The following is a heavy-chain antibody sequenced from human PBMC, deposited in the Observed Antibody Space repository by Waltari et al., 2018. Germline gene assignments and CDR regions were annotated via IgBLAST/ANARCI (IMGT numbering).Heavy chain of an antibody. V-gene: IGHV1-24*01. J-gene: IGHJ4*02. CDR3: ATVWAKQPRDY. Sequence: QVQLVQSGAEVKKPGASVKVSCKVSGYTLTELSMHWVRQAPGKGLEWMGGCVPEDSETSYAETFPGRVTMTEDTSTDTAYMELSSLRSEDTAVYYCATVWAKQPRDYWGQGTLVTVSS. CDR2: CVPEDSET. D-gene: IGHD6-13*01. CDR1: GYTLTELS.